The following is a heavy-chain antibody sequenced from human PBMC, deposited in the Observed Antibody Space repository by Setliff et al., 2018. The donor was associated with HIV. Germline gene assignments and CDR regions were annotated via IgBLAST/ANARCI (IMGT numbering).Heavy chain of an antibody. Sequence: SETLSLTCTVSGDSISSINSYWAWIRQPPGRGLEYVGNIFYSGSTYYSPSLKSRATISVDTAKNQFSLKLSSVTAADTAVYYCARQPSGLLYLFYYMDVWGKGTTVTVSS. CDR2: IFYSGST. CDR3: ARQPSGLLYLFYYMDV. V-gene: IGHV4-39*07. J-gene: IGHJ6*03. D-gene: IGHD3-3*01. CDR1: GDSISSINSY.